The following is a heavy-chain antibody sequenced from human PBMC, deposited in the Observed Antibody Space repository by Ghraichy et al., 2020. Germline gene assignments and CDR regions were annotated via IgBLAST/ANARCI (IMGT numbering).Heavy chain of an antibody. CDR1: GFSFSTYG. CDR2: ISFDGSNK. CDR3: ARASMPFGGVNRPVDY. V-gene: IGHV3-30*03. Sequence: GGSLRLSCEASGFSFSTYGMQWVRQAPGKGLEWVAVISFDGSNKYYAESVRGRFTISRDNSENTLYLQMDSLRVDDTAVFYCARASMPFGGVNRPVDYWGQGTLVTVSS. J-gene: IGHJ4*02. D-gene: IGHD3-16*01.